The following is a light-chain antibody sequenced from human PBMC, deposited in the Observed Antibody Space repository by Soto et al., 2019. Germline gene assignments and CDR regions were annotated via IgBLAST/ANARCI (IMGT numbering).Light chain of an antibody. CDR3: QQYDNLLT. V-gene: IGKV1-33*01. CDR2: DAS. Sequence: DIQMTQSPSSLSASVGDRVTITCQASQDISNYLNWYQQKPGKAPKLLIYDASNLETGVPSRFSGSGSVTDFTFTIRSLQPEDIATYYCQQYDNLLTFGGGTKVEIK. CDR1: QDISNY. J-gene: IGKJ4*01.